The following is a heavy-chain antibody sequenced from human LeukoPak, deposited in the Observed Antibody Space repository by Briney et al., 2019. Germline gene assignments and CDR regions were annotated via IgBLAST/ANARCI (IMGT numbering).Heavy chain of an antibody. CDR2: INPIFGTA. CDR1: GGTFSSYA. D-gene: IGHD5-12*01. J-gene: IGHJ4*02. V-gene: IGHV1-69*01. Sequence: GASVKVSCKASGGTFSSYAISWVRQAPGQGLEWMGGINPIFGTANYAQKFQGRVTITVDESTSTAYMELSSLRSEDTAVYYCARDLNSGYAYFDYWGQGTLVTVSS. CDR3: ARDLNSGYAYFDY.